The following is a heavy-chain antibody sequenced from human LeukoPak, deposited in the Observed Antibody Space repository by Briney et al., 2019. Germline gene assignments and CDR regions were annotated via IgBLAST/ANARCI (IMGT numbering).Heavy chain of an antibody. D-gene: IGHD2-15*01. CDR1: GGTFSSYA. J-gene: IGHJ4*02. CDR3: ARGDIVVVVAATVGSYFDY. Sequence: GASVKVSCKASGGTFSSYAISWVRQAPGQGLEWMGGIIPIFGTANYAQKFQGRVTITADKSTSTAYMELSSLRSEDTAVYYCARGDIVVVVAATVGSYFDYWGQGTLVTVSS. CDR2: IIPIFGTA. V-gene: IGHV1-69*06.